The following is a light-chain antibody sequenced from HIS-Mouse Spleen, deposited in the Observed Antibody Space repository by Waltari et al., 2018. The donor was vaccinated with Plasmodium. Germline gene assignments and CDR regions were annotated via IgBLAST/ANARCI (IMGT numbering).Light chain of an antibody. J-gene: IGKJ3*01. CDR1: QIVSSN. CDR3: QQYNNWSFT. V-gene: IGKV3-15*01. Sequence: EIVMTQSPATLSVSPGERATLSCRDSQIVSSNLAWYQQKPGQAPRLLSYGASTRATGIPARFSGSGFGTEFTLTISSLQSEDFAVYYCQQYNNWSFTFGPGTKVDIK. CDR2: GAS.